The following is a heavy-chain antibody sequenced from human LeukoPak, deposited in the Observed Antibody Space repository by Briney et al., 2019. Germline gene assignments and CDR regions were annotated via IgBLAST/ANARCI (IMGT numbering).Heavy chain of an antibody. CDR1: GGSISSFY. CDR3: ARYYGSYNWFDP. D-gene: IGHD3-10*01. CDR2: ISYSGST. V-gene: IGHV4-59*01. Sequence: SETLSLTWTVSGGSISSFYWSWVRQPAGKGLEWIGYISYSGSTNYNPSLKSRVTISLDTSKNQFSLKLRSVTAADTAVYFCARYYGSYNWFDPWGQGTLVTVSS. J-gene: IGHJ5*02.